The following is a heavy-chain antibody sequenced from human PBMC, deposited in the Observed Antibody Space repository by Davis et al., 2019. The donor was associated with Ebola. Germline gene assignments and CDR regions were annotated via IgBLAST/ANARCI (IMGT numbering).Heavy chain of an antibody. J-gene: IGHJ4*02. Sequence: ASVKVSCKASGGTFSSYAISWVRQAPGQGLEWMGWINPNSGGTNYAQKFQGWVTMTRDTSISTAYMELSRLRSDDTAVYYCARRTVTKNFDYWGQGTLVTVSS. D-gene: IGHD4-17*01. CDR2: INPNSGGT. CDR1: GGTFSSYA. CDR3: ARRTVTKNFDY. V-gene: IGHV1-2*04.